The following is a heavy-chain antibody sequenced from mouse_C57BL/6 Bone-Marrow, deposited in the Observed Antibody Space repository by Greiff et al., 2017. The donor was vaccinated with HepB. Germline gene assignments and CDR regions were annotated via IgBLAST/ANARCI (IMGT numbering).Heavy chain of an antibody. Sequence: QVHVKQSGAELARPGASVKLSCKASGYTFTSYGISWVKQRTGQGLEWIGEIYPRSGNTYYNEKFKGKATLTADKSSSTAYMELRSLTSEDSAVYFCARRGYGSSYFDYWGQGTTLTVSS. CDR2: IYPRSGNT. D-gene: IGHD1-1*01. J-gene: IGHJ2*01. V-gene: IGHV1-81*01. CDR3: ARRGYGSSYFDY. CDR1: GYTFTSYG.